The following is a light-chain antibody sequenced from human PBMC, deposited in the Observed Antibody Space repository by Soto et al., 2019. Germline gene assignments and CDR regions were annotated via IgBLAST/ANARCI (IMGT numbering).Light chain of an antibody. CDR1: SSDVGRYNY. V-gene: IGLV2-14*03. CDR2: DVT. CDR3: SSYTVAFTYV. J-gene: IGLJ1*01. Sequence: QSVLTLPASVSGSPGQSITISCTGTSSDVGRYNYVAWYQQHPGKAPRLMIYDVTNRPSGVSYRFSGSKSANTAYLTISALQAEDEADYYCSSYTVAFTYVFGTGTKVTVL.